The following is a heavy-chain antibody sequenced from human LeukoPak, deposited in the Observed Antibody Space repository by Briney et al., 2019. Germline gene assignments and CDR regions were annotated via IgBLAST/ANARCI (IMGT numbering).Heavy chain of an antibody. CDR3: ARDTYNWNRRRWFDP. D-gene: IGHD1-20*01. V-gene: IGHV1-18*01. Sequence: ASVKVSCKASGYTFNSNGISWVRQAPGQGLEWMGWISAYNGHTNYAQKLQGRVTMTTDTSTSTAYMELRSLRSDDTAVYYCARDTYNWNRRRWFDPWGQGTLVTVSS. CDR2: ISAYNGHT. CDR1: GYTFNSNG. J-gene: IGHJ5*02.